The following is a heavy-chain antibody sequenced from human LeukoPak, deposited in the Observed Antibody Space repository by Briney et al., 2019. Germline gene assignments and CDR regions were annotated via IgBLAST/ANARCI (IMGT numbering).Heavy chain of an antibody. J-gene: IGHJ4*02. V-gene: IGHV3-21*04. CDR1: GFTFSSYS. D-gene: IGHD3-16*01. CDR2: ISSSSSYI. CDR3: AKGFGGLQVGLFDY. Sequence: GGSLRLSCAASGFTFSSYSMNWVRQAPGKGLEWVSSISSSSSYIYYADSVKGRFTISRDNAKNSLYLQMNSLRAEDTAVYYCAKGFGGLQVGLFDYWGQGTLVTVSS.